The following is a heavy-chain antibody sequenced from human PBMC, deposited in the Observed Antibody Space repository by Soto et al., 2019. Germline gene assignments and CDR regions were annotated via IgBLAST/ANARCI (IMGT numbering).Heavy chain of an antibody. V-gene: IGHV1-46*03. CDR1: GYTFTSYY. CDR3: ARGRTVTPGSGYYYYYYMDV. D-gene: IGHD4-4*01. CDR2: INPSGGST. J-gene: IGHJ6*03. Sequence: ASVNVSCKASGYTFTSYYMHWVRQAPGQGLEWMGIINPSGGSTSYAQKFQGRVTMTRDTSTSTVYMELSSLRSEDTAVYYCARGRTVTPGSGYYYYYYMDVWGKGTTVTVSS.